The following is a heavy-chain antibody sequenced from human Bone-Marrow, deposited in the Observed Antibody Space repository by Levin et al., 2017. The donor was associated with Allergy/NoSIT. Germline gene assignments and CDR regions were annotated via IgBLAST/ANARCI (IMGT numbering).Heavy chain of an antibody. CDR1: GYTFTGYY. V-gene: IGHV1-2*02. D-gene: IGHD1-14*01. J-gene: IGHJ4*02. CDR3: ARGGSRRSD. Sequence: AASVKVSCKTSGYTFTGYYIHWVRQAPGQGLEWMGWINPNSGGTNYAEKFQGRVTLTRDTSISTAYMELSRLRSDDTAVFCCARGGSRRSDWGQGTLVTVSS. CDR2: INPNSGGT.